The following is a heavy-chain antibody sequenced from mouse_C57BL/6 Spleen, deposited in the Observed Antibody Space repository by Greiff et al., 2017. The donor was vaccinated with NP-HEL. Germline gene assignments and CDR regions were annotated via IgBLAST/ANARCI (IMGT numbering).Heavy chain of an antibody. CDR1: GYTFTSYW. D-gene: IGHD2-5*01. J-gene: IGHJ2*01. CDR2: IHPNSGST. V-gene: IGHV1-64*01. Sequence: QVQLQQPGAELVKPGASVKLSCKASGYTFTSYWMHWVKQRPGQGLEWIGMIHPNSGSTNYNEKFKSKATLTVDKSSSTAYMQLSSLTSEYSAVYYCARSGIYSNYVFDYWGQGTTLTVSS. CDR3: ARSGIYSNYVFDY.